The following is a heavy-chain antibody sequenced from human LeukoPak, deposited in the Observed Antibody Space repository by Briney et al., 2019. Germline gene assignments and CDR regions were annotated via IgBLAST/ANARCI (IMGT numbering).Heavy chain of an antibody. J-gene: IGHJ6*03. CDR2: IIPIFGTA. CDR3: GLMVRGVSTARYYYYYMDV. CDR1: GGTFSSYA. V-gene: IGHV1-69*06. Sequence: ASVKVSCKASGGTFSSYAISWVRQAPGQGLEWMGGIIPIFGTANYAQKFQGRVTITADKSTSTAYMELSSLRSEDTAVYYCGLMVRGVSTARYYYYYMDVWGKGTTVTVSS. D-gene: IGHD3-10*01.